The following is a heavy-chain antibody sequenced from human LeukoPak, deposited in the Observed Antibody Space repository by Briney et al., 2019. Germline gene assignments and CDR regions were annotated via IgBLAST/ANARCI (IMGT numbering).Heavy chain of an antibody. D-gene: IGHD4-23*01. CDR3: ARERGGNSGYDY. V-gene: IGHV1-2*02. CDR1: GYTFTDYY. J-gene: IGHJ4*02. Sequence: GASVKVSCKASGYTFTDYYMHWVRQAPGQGLEWMGWIHSNSGGTSYAQKFQGRVTMTRDTSISTAYMELSRLRSDDTAVYYCARERGGNSGYDYWGQGTLVTVSS. CDR2: IHSNSGGT.